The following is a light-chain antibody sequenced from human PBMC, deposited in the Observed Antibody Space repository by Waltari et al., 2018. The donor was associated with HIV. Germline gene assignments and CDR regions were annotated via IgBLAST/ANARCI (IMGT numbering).Light chain of an antibody. V-gene: IGKV3-15*01. CDR1: HNINNY. Sequence: EVVMTQSPATLSVSPGGRATLSCRASHNINNYLAWYQQKPGQAPRLLISGAATRVVGVPARFTGTGSGTEFTLTISRLQSEDSAVYYCQQYSDWPPYTFGRGTKLEIE. CDR3: QQYSDWPPYT. CDR2: GAA. J-gene: IGKJ2*01.